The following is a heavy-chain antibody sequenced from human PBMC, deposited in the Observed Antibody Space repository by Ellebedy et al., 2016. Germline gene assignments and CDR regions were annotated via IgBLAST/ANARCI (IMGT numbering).Heavy chain of an antibody. D-gene: IGHD2-2*02. CDR2: INPSGGST. CDR3: ARGSHPAAILVLI. CDR1: RYTFTSYY. Sequence: ASVKVSXKASRYTFTSYYMHWVRQAPGQGLEWMGIINPSGGSTSYAQKFQGRVTMTRDTSTSTVYMELSSLRSEDTAVYYCARGSHPAAILVLIWGQGTLVTVSS. J-gene: IGHJ4*02. V-gene: IGHV1-46*01.